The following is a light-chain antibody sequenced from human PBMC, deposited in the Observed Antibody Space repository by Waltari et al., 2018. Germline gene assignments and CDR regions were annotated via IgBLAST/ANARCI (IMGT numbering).Light chain of an antibody. CDR3: QQYDNWPSFS. J-gene: IGKJ4*01. Sequence: IVMTQSPATLSMSPGERATLSCRASQDISRKLAWYQHRPGQAPRVLIYGASTRATDMPARFSGSGAGTEFTLTISSLQSEDFAVHYCQQYDNWPSFSFGGGTKVDIK. V-gene: IGKV3-15*01. CDR1: QDISRK. CDR2: GAS.